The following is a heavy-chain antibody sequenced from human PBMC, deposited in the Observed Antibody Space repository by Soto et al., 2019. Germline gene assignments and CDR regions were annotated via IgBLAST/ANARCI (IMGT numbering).Heavy chain of an antibody. CDR2: IYDSGST. V-gene: IGHV4-61*01. CDR3: ARAVPYYYADY. Sequence: QVQLQESGPGLVKPSETLSLTCTVSGGSVSSGSYYWSWIRQPPGKGLEWIGYIYDSGSTNYNPSLKSRVTISVDTSKNQFSLKLSSVTAADTAVYYCARAVPYYYADYWGQGTLVTVSS. J-gene: IGHJ4*02. D-gene: IGHD3-10*01. CDR1: GGSVSSGSYY.